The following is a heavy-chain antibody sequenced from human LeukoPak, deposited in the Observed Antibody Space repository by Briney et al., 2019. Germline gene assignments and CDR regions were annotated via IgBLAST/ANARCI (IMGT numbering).Heavy chain of an antibody. CDR3: ARGGGGGYYYYYYVDV. D-gene: IGHD2-15*01. CDR2: INPNSGGT. J-gene: IGHJ6*03. Sequence: GGSLRLSCAASGYTFTGYYMHWVRQAPGQGLEWMGWINPNSGGTNYAQKFQGRVTMTRDTSISTAYMELSRLRSDDTAVYYCARGGGGGYYYYYYVDVWGKGTTVTVSS. CDR1: GYTFTGYY. V-gene: IGHV1-2*02.